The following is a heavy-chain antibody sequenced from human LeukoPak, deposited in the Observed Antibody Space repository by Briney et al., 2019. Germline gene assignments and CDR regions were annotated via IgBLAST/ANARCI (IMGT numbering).Heavy chain of an antibody. V-gene: IGHV3-30*02. J-gene: IGHJ4*02. D-gene: IGHD3-16*01. Sequence: AWYLSISCAPSGFTFSSYCMHLVRTAPCKGLDWVAFIRYAGSNKYYAESVKGRFTISRDNPKNTLYLQMNSLRAEDTAVYYCAKFGLGVTTFADDFDYWGQGTLVTVSS. CDR1: GFTFSSYC. CDR2: IRYAGSNK. CDR3: AKFGLGVTTFADDFDY.